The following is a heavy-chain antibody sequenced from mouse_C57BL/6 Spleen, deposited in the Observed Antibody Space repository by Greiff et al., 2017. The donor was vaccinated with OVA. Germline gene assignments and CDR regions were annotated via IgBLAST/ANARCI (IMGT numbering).Heavy chain of an antibody. CDR2: IDPETGGT. V-gene: IGHV1-15*01. CDR1: GYTFTDYE. J-gene: IGHJ2*01. CDR3: TRDLYGNSPFDY. Sequence: VQLQQSGAELVRPGASVTLSCKASGYTFTDYEMPWVKQTPVPGLEWIGAIDPETGGTAYNQKFKGKAILTADKSSSTAYMELRSLTSEDSAVYYCTRDLYGNSPFDYWGQGTTLTVSS. D-gene: IGHD2-1*01.